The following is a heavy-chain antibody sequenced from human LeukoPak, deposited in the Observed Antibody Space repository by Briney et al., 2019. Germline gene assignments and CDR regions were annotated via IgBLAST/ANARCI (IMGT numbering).Heavy chain of an antibody. Sequence: GASAKVSCKASGYTFTSYGISWVRQAPGQGLEWMGWISAHNGNTNYAQKLQGRVTMTTDTSTSTAYMELRSLRSDDTAVYYCARFPVVGGTFRYYYYYGMDVWGQGTTVTVSS. CDR3: ARFPVVGGTFRYYYYYGMDV. J-gene: IGHJ6*02. CDR1: GYTFTSYG. CDR2: ISAHNGNT. V-gene: IGHV1-18*01. D-gene: IGHD3-16*01.